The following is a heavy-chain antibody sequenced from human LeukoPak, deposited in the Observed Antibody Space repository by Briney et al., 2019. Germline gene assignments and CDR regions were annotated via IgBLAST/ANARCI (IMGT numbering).Heavy chain of an antibody. Sequence: GASVKVSCKASGYTFTSYDINWVRQATGQGLEWMGWMNPNSGNTGYAQKFQGRVTMTRNTSISTAYMELSSLRSEDTAVYYCARGRVAVAEFYYWGQGTLVTVSS. CDR2: MNPNSGNT. CDR3: ARGRVAVAEFYY. D-gene: IGHD6-19*01. CDR1: GYTFTSYD. J-gene: IGHJ4*02. V-gene: IGHV1-8*01.